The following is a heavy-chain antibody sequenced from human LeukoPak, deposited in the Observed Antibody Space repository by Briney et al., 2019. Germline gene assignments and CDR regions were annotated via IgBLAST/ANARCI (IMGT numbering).Heavy chain of an antibody. V-gene: IGHV3-30*04. J-gene: IGHJ6*02. CDR2: ISYDGSNK. D-gene: IGHD1-1*01. CDR1: GFTFSSYA. Sequence: GGSLRLSCAASGFTFSSYAMHGVRQAPGKGLEWVAVISYDGSNKYYADSEKGRFTISRDNSTNTLYLQMNSLRAEDTAVYFCARSVGGAQREYGMDVWGQGTTVTVSS. CDR3: ARSVGGAQREYGMDV.